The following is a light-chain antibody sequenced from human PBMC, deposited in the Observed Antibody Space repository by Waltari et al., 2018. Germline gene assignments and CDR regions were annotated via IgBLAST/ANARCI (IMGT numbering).Light chain of an antibody. Sequence: DIVMTQSPDCLAVPLGERATINCKSNQSLLFSSNNKNHLAWYQQKTGQPPKLLIYWASTRESRVPDRFSGSGSGTDFTLTITSLQTEDVAVYYCQQYYRSPSLTFGGGTKVEIK. CDR2: WAS. V-gene: IGKV4-1*01. CDR1: QSLLFSSNNKNH. CDR3: QQYYRSPSLT. J-gene: IGKJ4*01.